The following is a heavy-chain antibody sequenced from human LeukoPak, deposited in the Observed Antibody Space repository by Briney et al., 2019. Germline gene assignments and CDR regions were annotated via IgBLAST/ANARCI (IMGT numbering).Heavy chain of an antibody. Sequence: ASVKVSCKASGYTFTSYDINWVRQATGQGLEWMGWKNPDSGHTGYAQKFQGRVTITRDTSISTVYMELRSLRSEDTAVSDCAWDYIFPLETDNGDGFAIWGQGTVVTVSS. D-gene: IGHD4-11*01. CDR2: KNPDSGHT. J-gene: IGHJ3*02. CDR1: GYTFTSYD. CDR3: AWDYIFPLETDNGDGFAI. V-gene: IGHV1-8*03.